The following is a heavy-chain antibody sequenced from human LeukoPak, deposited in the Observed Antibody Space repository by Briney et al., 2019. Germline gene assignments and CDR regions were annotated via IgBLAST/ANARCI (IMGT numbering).Heavy chain of an antibody. D-gene: IGHD3-22*01. J-gene: IGHJ4*02. Sequence: GGSLRLSCAASGFTFSSYGMHWVRQAPGKGLEWVAFIRYDGSNKYYADSVKGRFTISRDNSKNRLYLQMNSLRAEDTAVYYCARVGIAYYYDSSGYYTDFWGQGTLVTVSS. CDR3: ARVGIAYYYDSSGYYTDF. CDR1: GFTFSSYG. V-gene: IGHV3-30*02. CDR2: IRYDGSNK.